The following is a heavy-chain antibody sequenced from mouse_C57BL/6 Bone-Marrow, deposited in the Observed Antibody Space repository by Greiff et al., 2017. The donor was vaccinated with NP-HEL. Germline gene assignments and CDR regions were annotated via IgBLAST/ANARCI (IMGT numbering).Heavy chain of an antibody. CDR1: GYTFTSYW. D-gene: IGHD2-4*01. V-gene: IGHV1-64*01. Sequence: QVQLKESGAELVKPGASVKLSCKASGYTFTSYWMHWVKQRPGQGLEWIGMIHPNSGSTNYNEKFKSKATLTVDKSSSTAYMQLSSLTSEDSAVYYCARRGLRRWFAYWGQGTLVTVSA. CDR3: ARRGLRRWFAY. J-gene: IGHJ3*01. CDR2: IHPNSGST.